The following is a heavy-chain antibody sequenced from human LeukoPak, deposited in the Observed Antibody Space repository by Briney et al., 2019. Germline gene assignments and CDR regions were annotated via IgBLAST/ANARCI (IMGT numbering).Heavy chain of an antibody. CDR3: ARDLGFYYDSSGYYLPDY. D-gene: IGHD3-22*01. CDR2: ISAYNGNT. J-gene: IGHJ4*02. V-gene: IGHV1-18*01. CDR1: GYTFTSYG. Sequence: GASAKVSCKASGYTFTSYGISWVRQAPGQGLEWMGWISAYNGNTNYAQKLQGRVTMTTDTSTSTAYMELRSLRSDDTAVYYCARDLGFYYDSSGYYLPDYWGQGTLVTVSS.